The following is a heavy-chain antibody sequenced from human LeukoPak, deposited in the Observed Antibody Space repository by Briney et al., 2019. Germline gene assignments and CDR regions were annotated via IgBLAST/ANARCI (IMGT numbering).Heavy chain of an antibody. Sequence: GRSLRVSCAASGFTFSSYGMHWVRQAPGKGLEWVAVISYDGSKKYYADSVKGRFTISRDNSKNTLYLQMNSLRAEDTAVYYCAKDADLDYYGSGSPFDYWGQGTLVTVSS. J-gene: IGHJ4*02. V-gene: IGHV3-30*18. CDR2: ISYDGSKK. D-gene: IGHD3-10*01. CDR3: AKDADLDYYGSGSPFDY. CDR1: GFTFSSYG.